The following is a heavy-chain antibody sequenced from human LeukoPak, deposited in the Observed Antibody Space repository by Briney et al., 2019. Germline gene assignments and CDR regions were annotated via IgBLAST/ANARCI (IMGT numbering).Heavy chain of an antibody. D-gene: IGHD4-17*01. Sequence: GGSLRLSCAASGFTFSSYGMHWVRQAPGKGLEWVAVMWYDGSNKYYADSVKDRFTISRDNSKNTLYLQMNSLRAEDTAVYYCARDPNDYGDYFPNYWGQGTLVTVSS. J-gene: IGHJ4*02. V-gene: IGHV3-33*01. CDR1: GFTFSSYG. CDR2: MWYDGSNK. CDR3: ARDPNDYGDYFPNY.